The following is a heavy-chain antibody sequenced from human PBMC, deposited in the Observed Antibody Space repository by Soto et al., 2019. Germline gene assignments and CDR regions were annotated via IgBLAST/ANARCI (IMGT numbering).Heavy chain of an antibody. D-gene: IGHD6-19*01. V-gene: IGHV1-18*01. J-gene: IGHJ5*02. Sequence: QVQLVQSGAEVKKPGASVKVSCKASGYTFTSYGISWVRQAPGQGLEWMGWISAYNGNTNYAQKPQGRVTMTTDTPTSTAYRARRSLRSDATAGYYCARESAVAALDPWGQGTLVTVSP. CDR2: ISAYNGNT. CDR1: GYTFTSYG. CDR3: ARESAVAALDP.